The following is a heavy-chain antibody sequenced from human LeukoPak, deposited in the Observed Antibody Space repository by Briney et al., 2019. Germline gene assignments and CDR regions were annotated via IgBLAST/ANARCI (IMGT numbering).Heavy chain of an antibody. CDR3: ARESEGIFDY. CDR2: ISGSGGST. J-gene: IGHJ4*02. V-gene: IGHV3-23*01. Sequence: AISGSGGSTYYADSVKGRFTISRDNSKNTLYLQMNSLRAEDTAVYYCARESEGIFDYWGQGTPVTVSS.